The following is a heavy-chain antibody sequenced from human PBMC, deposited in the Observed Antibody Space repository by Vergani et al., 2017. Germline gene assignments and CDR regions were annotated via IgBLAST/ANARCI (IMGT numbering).Heavy chain of an antibody. CDR1: GFTFSSCA. V-gene: IGHV3-23*04. CDR3: AKARDPNCKGGNCYSYYYGLDL. CDR2: ISGSGGNT. J-gene: IGHJ6*02. D-gene: IGHD2-21*01. Sequence: VQLVESGGNLIQPGGSLRLSCGASGFTFSSCAMTWVRLAPGKGLQWVSAISGSGGNTFYTDSVKGRFTISRDNSKDTLYLQMNSLRVEDTAIYYCAKARDPNCKGGNCYSYYYGLDLWGQGTTVTVSS.